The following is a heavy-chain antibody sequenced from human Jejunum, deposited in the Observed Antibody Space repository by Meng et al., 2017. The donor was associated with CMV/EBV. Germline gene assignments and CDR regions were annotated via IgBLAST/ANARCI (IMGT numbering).Heavy chain of an antibody. CDR1: GVPLNSYG. Sequence: SGVPLNSYGIHWVRQFAGKGLEWVAVLWYDGSRKYFADSVQGRFSISRDDSKNTVYLQMNSLRAEDTAVYYCARDNDGSSHYSQFDYWGQGTLVTVSS. D-gene: IGHD3-22*01. CDR2: LWYDGSRK. V-gene: IGHV3-33*01. CDR3: ARDNDGSSHYSQFDY. J-gene: IGHJ4*02.